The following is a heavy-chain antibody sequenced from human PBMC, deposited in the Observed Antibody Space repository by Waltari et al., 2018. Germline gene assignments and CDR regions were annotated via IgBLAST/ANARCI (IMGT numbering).Heavy chain of an antibody. J-gene: IGHJ4*02. D-gene: IGHD2-8*01. CDR3: STGIMAGGTDY. Sequence: EVQLVESGGGLVKPGESVRLSCAASGFTFGNAWMSWVRQAPGKGLEWVARIKSKIDGGTTDYAALVKGRFAISRDDSKDTVYLQMNSLKTDDTALYYCSTGIMAGGTDYWGQGTLVTVSS. CDR2: IKSKIDGGTT. V-gene: IGHV3-15*01. CDR1: GFTFGNAW.